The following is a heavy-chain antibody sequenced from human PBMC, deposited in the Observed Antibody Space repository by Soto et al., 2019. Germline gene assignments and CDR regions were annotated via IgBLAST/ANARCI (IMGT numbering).Heavy chain of an antibody. CDR3: GRDGVGATPLGWFDP. V-gene: IGHV1-2*06. CDR2: INPRSGDT. J-gene: IGHJ5*02. D-gene: IGHD1-26*01. Sequence: QVQLVQSGAEVKKPGASVKVSCKASGYTFIGYYIHWVRQAPGQGLEWMGRINPRSGDTTYAQKFQGRLTMTSDTSISTAYMELSSLRSDDTAVYYCGRDGVGATPLGWFDPWGQGSLVTVSS. CDR1: GYTFIGYY.